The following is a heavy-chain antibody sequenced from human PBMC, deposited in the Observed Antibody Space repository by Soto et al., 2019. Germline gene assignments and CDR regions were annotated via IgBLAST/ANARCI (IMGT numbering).Heavy chain of an antibody. CDR3: ARDLMHYDSSGYGGY. D-gene: IGHD3-22*01. V-gene: IGHV3-30-3*01. CDR1: GFTFSSYA. Sequence: QVQLVESGGSVVQPGRSLRLSCAASGFTFSSYAMHWVRQAPGKGLEWVAVISYDGSNRYYADSVKGRFTISRDNSKNTLYLQMNSLRAEDTAVYYCARDLMHYDSSGYGGYWGQGTLVTVSS. CDR2: ISYDGSNR. J-gene: IGHJ4*02.